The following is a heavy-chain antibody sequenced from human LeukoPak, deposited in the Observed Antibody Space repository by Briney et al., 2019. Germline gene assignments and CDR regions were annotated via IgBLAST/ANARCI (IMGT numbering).Heavy chain of an antibody. J-gene: IGHJ4*02. CDR1: GFTFSSYA. V-gene: IGHV3-30-3*01. D-gene: IGHD3-22*01. Sequence: GGSLRLSCAASGFTFSSYAMHWVRQAPGKGLEWVAVISYDGSNKYYADSVKGRFTISRDNSKNTLYLQMNSLRAEDTAVYYCARDGDRYGSSGYYSLYWGQGTLVTVSS. CDR3: ARDGDRYGSSGYYSLY. CDR2: ISYDGSNK.